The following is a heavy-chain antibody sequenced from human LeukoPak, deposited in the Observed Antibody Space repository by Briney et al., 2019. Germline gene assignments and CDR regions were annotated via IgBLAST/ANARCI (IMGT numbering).Heavy chain of an antibody. V-gene: IGHV3-30-3*01. J-gene: IGHJ5*02. Sequence: PGRSLRLSCAASGFTFSSYAMHWVRQAPGKGLEWVAVISYDGSNKYYADSVKGRFTISRDNSKNTLYLQMNSLRAEDTAVYYCAKDSPPGYSSSWYGNWFDPWGQGTLVTVSS. D-gene: IGHD6-13*01. CDR2: ISYDGSNK. CDR3: AKDSPPGYSSSWYGNWFDP. CDR1: GFTFSSYA.